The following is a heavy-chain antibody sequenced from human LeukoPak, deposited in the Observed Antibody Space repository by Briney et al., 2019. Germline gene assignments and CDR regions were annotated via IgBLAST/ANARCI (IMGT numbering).Heavy chain of an antibody. V-gene: IGHV3-74*01. CDR1: GFTFSSYW. J-gene: IGHJ4*02. CDR2: IDYDGSIT. D-gene: IGHD1-7*01. Sequence: PGGSLRLSCAASGFTFSSYWIHGVRQVPGKGLVWVSRIDYDGSITNYADSVKGRFTISRDNARNTLYLQMNSLRVDDTAVYYCVKDLGENYDYWGQGTLVTVSS. CDR3: VKDLGENYDY.